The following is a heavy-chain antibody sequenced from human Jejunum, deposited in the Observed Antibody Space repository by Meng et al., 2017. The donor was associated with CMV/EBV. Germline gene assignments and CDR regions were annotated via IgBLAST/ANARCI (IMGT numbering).Heavy chain of an antibody. CDR1: TFSSYM. J-gene: IGHJ4*02. Sequence: TFSSYMMNWVRQAPGKGLEWVSSISSGSSYIYYADSVKGRFIVSRDNSKNTVYLQMNSLTPEDTAVYYCAKDSGRWAGYYGYSDHWGQGALVTVSS. D-gene: IGHD3/OR15-3a*01. CDR3: AKDSGRWAGYYGYSDH. CDR2: ISSGSSYI. V-gene: IGHV3-21*01.